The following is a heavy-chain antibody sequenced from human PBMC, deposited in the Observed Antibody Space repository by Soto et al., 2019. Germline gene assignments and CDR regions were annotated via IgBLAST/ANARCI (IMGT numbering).Heavy chain of an antibody. V-gene: IGHV1-69*13. CDR1: GGTFSSYA. Sequence: ASVKVSCKASGGTFSSYAISWVRQAPGQGLEWMGGIIPIFGTANYAQKFQGRVTITADESTSTAYMELSSLRSEDTAVYYCARIQTTVTTDDYWGQGTLVTVSS. D-gene: IGHD4-17*01. J-gene: IGHJ4*02. CDR3: ARIQTTVTTDDY. CDR2: IIPIFGTA.